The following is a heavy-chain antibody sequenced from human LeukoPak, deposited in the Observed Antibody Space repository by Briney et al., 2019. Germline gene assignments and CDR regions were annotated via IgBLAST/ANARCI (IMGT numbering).Heavy chain of an antibody. J-gene: IGHJ4*02. V-gene: IGHV3-23*01. Sequence: QTGGSLRLSCAVSGFAFGSEAMSWVRQSPARGLEWVASISPGGGTTYYADSVKGRFTISRDNSKNTLYLQMNSLRAEDTAVYYCAKGPYSSGWYYFDFWGQGTLVTVSS. CDR3: AKGPYSSGWYYFDF. CDR2: ISPGGGTT. CDR1: GFAFGSEA. D-gene: IGHD6-19*01.